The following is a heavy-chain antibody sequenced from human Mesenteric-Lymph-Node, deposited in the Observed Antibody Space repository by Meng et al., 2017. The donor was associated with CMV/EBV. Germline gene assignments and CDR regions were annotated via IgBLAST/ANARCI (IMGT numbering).Heavy chain of an antibody. CDR2: ISWNSGNI. Sequence: SLKISCAASGFTFSSYAMSWVRQAPGKGLEWVSFISWNSGNINYADSVKGRFTISRDNAKNSLYLQMNSLRPEDTAFYYCAKDRFFNDMDYFDNWGQGTLVTVSS. D-gene: IGHD3-3*01. V-gene: IGHV3-9*01. CDR3: AKDRFFNDMDYFDN. CDR1: GFTFSSYA. J-gene: IGHJ4*02.